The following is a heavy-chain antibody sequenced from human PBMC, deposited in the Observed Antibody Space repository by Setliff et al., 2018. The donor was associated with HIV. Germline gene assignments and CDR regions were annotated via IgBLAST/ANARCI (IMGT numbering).Heavy chain of an antibody. Sequence: PSETLSLTCTVSGASMRSQYWNWIRQSPGKGLEWIGFVFDSGSTNYNPSLESRLTISMDTSKNQFSLNLSSVTTADTAVYYCARGGASSKYFQHWGQGTLVTVSS. J-gene: IGHJ1*01. CDR2: VFDSGST. V-gene: IGHV4-59*11. CDR3: ARGGASSKYFQH. D-gene: IGHD3-16*01. CDR1: GASMRSQY.